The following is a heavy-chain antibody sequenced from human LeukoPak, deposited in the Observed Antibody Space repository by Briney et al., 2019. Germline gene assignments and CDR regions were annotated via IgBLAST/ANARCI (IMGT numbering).Heavy chain of an antibody. Sequence: GASVKVSFKASGYTFTSYYMHWVRQAPGQGLEWMGIINPIGGSTTYAQKFQGRVTMTRDTSTSTVYMELSSLRSEDTAVYYCARGEVKDYFDYWGQGTLVTVSS. CDR1: GYTFTSYY. CDR3: ARGEVKDYFDY. V-gene: IGHV1-46*01. D-gene: IGHD1-26*01. CDR2: INPIGGST. J-gene: IGHJ4*02.